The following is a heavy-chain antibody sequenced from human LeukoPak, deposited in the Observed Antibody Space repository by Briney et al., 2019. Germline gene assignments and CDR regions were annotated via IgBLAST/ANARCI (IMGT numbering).Heavy chain of an antibody. CDR2: INPSGGST. J-gene: IGHJ5*02. CDR1: GYTFTGYY. CDR3: ARGYYGSGSEYNWFDP. Sequence: GASVKVSCKASGYTFTGYYMHWVRQAPGQGLEWMGIINPSGGSTSYAQKFQGRVTMTRDMSTSTVYMELSSLRSEDTAVYYCARGYYGSGSEYNWFDPWGQGTLVTVSS. D-gene: IGHD3-10*01. V-gene: IGHV1-46*01.